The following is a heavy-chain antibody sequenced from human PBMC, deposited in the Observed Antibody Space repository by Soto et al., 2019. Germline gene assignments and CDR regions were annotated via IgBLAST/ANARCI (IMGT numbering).Heavy chain of an antibody. V-gene: IGHV2-5*02. J-gene: IGHJ4*02. Sequence: QITVKESGLTLVKPTETLTLTCTFSGFSLSSIGMGVGWIRQPPGKALEWLALIYWDDDKRYNPSLHSRLTITKDPSKNQVDLTMTNMDPVDTATYYCARLTRGVYDLDRLWEKFDYWGQGALVTVSS. CDR2: IYWDDDK. D-gene: IGHD5-12*01. CDR3: ARLTRGVYDLDRLWEKFDY. CDR1: GFSLSSIGMG.